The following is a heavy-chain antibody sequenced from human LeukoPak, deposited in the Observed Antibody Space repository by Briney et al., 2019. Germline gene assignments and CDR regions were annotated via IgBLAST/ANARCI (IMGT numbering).Heavy chain of an antibody. V-gene: IGHV3-30-3*01. CDR3: ARGRVGATSYYFDY. Sequence: PGGSLRLSCAASGFTFSDYYMSWIRQAPGKGLEWVAVISYDGSNKYYADSVKGRFTISRDNSKNTLYLQMNSLRAEDTAVYYCARGRVGATSYYFDYWGQGTLATVSS. CDR2: ISYDGSNK. D-gene: IGHD1-26*01. J-gene: IGHJ4*02. CDR1: GFTFSDYY.